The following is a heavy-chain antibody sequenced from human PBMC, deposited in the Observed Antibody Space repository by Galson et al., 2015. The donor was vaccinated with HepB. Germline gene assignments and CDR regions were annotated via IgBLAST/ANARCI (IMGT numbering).Heavy chain of an antibody. V-gene: IGHV3-48*01. Sequence: SLRLSCAASGFTFSSYSMNWVRQAPGKGLEWVSYISSSSSTIYYADSVKGRFTISRDNAKNSLYLQMNSLRAEDTAVYYCARELDEYCGGDCYWDYWGQGTLVTVSS. CDR3: ARELDEYCGGDCYWDY. CDR1: GFTFSSYS. J-gene: IGHJ4*02. CDR2: ISSSSSTI. D-gene: IGHD2-21*02.